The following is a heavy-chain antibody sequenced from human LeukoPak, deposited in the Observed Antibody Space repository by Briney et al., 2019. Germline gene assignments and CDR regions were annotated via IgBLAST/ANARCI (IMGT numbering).Heavy chain of an antibody. Sequence: SETLSLTCALYGGSFRGYYWSWIRQPPGKGLEWMGEINHSGSTNYNPSLKSRVTISVDTSKNQFYLKLSSVTAADTAVYYCARVHRAGYSYGQYYFDYWGQGALVTVSS. D-gene: IGHD5-18*01. J-gene: IGHJ4*02. CDR3: ARVHRAGYSYGQYYFDY. V-gene: IGHV4-34*01. CDR2: INHSGST. CDR1: GGSFRGYY.